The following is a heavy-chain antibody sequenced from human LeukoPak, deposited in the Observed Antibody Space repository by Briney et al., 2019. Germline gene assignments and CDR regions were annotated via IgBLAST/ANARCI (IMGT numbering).Heavy chain of an antibody. D-gene: IGHD5-12*01. V-gene: IGHV4-34*01. CDR3: ARESVEIQWLRCYGMDV. J-gene: IGHJ6*02. CDR2: INHSGST. CDR1: GGSFSGYY. Sequence: PSETLSLTCAVYGGSFSGYYWSWIRQPLGKGLEWIGEINHSGSTNYNPSLKSRVTISVDTSKNQFSLKLSSVTAADTAVYYCARESVEIQWLRCYGMDVWGQGTTVTVSS.